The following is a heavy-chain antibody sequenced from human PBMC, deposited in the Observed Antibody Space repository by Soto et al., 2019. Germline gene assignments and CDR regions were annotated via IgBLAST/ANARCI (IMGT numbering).Heavy chain of an antibody. CDR2: IKSKTDGGTT. CDR3: TTDHPGANVPFDY. D-gene: IGHD2-2*01. CDR1: GFTFSNAW. Sequence: GGSLRLSCAASGFTFSNAWMSWVRQAPGKGLEWVGRIKSKTDGGTTDYAAPVKGRFTISRDDSKNTLYLQMNSLKTEDTAVYYCTTDHPGANVPFDYWGRGTLVTVSS. V-gene: IGHV3-15*01. J-gene: IGHJ4*02.